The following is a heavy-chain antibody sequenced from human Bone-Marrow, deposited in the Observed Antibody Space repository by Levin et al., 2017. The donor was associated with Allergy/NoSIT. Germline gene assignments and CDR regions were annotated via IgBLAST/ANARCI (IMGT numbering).Heavy chain of an antibody. Sequence: SVKVSCKASGGTFSSYAISWVRQAPGQGLEWMGGIIPIFGTANYAQKFQGRVTITADESTSTAYMELSSLRSEDTAVYYCARSGDLPYYYYGMDGWGQGTTVTVSS. CDR1: GGTFSSYA. CDR3: ARSGDLPYYYYGMDG. V-gene: IGHV1-69*13. CDR2: IIPIFGTA. D-gene: IGHD3-10*01. J-gene: IGHJ6*02.